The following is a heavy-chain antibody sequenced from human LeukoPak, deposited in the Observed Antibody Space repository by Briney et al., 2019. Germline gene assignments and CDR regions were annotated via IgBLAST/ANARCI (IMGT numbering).Heavy chain of an antibody. CDR2: VSGSGGST. CDR1: GFTFRDYA. J-gene: IGHJ4*02. CDR3: AKDGAYYDILTGYYSAYYFDY. D-gene: IGHD3-9*01. Sequence: GGSLRLSCAASGFTFRDYAMSWVRQAPGKGLEWVSAVSGSGGSTYYADSVKGRFTISRDNSKNTLYLQMNSLRAEDTAVYYCAKDGAYYDILTGYYSAYYFDYWGQGTLVTVSS. V-gene: IGHV3-23*01.